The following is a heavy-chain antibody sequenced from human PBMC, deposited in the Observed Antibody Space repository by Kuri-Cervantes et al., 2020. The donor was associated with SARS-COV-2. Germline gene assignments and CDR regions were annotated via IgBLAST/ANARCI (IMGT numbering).Heavy chain of an antibody. CDR1: GFTSSSYG. CDR3: ARLGVAAAGSYYYYGMDV. Sequence: GGSLRLSCAASGFTSSSYGMHWVRQAPGKGLEWVAVISYDGSNKYYADSVKGRFTISRDNSKNTLYLQMNSLRAVDTAVYYCARLGVAAAGSYYYYGMDVWGQGTTVTVSS. J-gene: IGHJ6*02. V-gene: IGHV3-30*03. CDR2: ISYDGSNK. D-gene: IGHD6-13*01.